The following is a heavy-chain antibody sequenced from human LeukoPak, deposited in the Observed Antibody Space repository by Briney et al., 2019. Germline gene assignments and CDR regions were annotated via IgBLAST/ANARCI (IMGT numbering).Heavy chain of an antibody. D-gene: IGHD3-22*01. J-gene: IGHJ4*02. CDR2: ISSSGSTI. CDR1: GFTFSTYG. V-gene: IGHV3-48*03. CDR3: ARDLGLRGYYYDSSGYY. Sequence: GGSLRLSCAASGFTFSTYGIHWVRQAPGKGLEWVSYISSSGSTIYYADSVKGRFTISRDNAKNSLYLQMNSLRAEDTAVYYCARDLGLRGYYYDSSGYYWGQGTLVTVSS.